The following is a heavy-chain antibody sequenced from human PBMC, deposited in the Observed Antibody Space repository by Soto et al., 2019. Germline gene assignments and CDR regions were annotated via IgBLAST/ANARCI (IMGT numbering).Heavy chain of an antibody. J-gene: IGHJ4*02. CDR1: GFTFSSYG. CDR2: ISYDGSNK. CDR3: AKLGRYGLYYFDY. V-gene: IGHV3-30*18. Sequence: QVQLVESGGGVVQPGRSLRLSCAASGFTFSSYGMHWVRQAPGKGLEWVAVISYDGSNKYYADSVKGRFTISRDNSKNTLYLQMNSLRAEYTAVYYCAKLGRYGLYYFDYWGQGTLVTVAS. D-gene: IGHD5-18*01.